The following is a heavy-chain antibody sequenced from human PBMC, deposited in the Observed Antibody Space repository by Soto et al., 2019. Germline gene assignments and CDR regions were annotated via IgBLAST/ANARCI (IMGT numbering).Heavy chain of an antibody. CDR3: TRAIDSSGNDYSDY. CDR1: GGSLSGATYS. J-gene: IGHJ4*02. V-gene: IGHV4-30-2*01. D-gene: IGHD3-22*01. Sequence: NPSETLSLTCGVSGGSLSGATYSWNWIRQPPGKGLEWIGYIFPRGTTYYNPSLKSRVTISIDVSKNQFSLSLRSLTAAHTAVYSCTRAIDSSGNDYSDYWSQGTLVTV. CDR2: IFPRGTT.